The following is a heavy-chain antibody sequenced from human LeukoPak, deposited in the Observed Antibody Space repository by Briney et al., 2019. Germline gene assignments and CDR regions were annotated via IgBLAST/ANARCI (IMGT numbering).Heavy chain of an antibody. D-gene: IGHD3-3*01. J-gene: IGHJ6*03. CDR3: ARDLVEKLGPHYDFWSGYMDV. CDR2: ISGSGGST. CDR1: GFTFSGYA. Sequence: GGSLRLSCAASGFTFSGYAMSWVRQAPGKGLEWVSAISGSGGSTYYADSVKGRFTISRDNSKNTLYLQMNSLRAEDTAVYYCARDLVEKLGPHYDFWSGYMDVWGKGTTVTVSS. V-gene: IGHV3-23*01.